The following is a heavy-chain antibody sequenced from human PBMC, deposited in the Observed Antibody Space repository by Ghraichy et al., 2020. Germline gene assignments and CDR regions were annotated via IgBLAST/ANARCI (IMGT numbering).Heavy chain of an antibody. D-gene: IGHD6-19*01. Sequence: GESLNISCAASGFTFSSYWMSWVRQAPGKGLEWVANIKKDGSEKYYVDSVKGQFTISRDNAKNSLYLQMNSLRAEDTAVYYCARDLGSGWYFDYWGQGTLVTVSS. CDR3: ARDLGSGWYFDY. CDR1: GFTFSSYW. J-gene: IGHJ4*02. V-gene: IGHV3-7*01. CDR2: IKKDGSEK.